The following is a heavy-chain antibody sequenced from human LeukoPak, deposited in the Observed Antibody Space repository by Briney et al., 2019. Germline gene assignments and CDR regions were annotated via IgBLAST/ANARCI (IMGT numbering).Heavy chain of an antibody. CDR2: IYYSGST. CDR3: ARDADPYCSGGSCYSGWFDP. CDR1: SGSISSYY. J-gene: IGHJ5*02. Sequence: SETLSLTCTVSSGSISSYYWSWIRQPPGKGLEWIGCIYYSGSTNYSPSLKSRVTISVDTSKNQFSLKLSSVTAADTAVYYCARDADPYCSGGSCYSGWFDPWGQGTLVTVSS. V-gene: IGHV4-4*08. D-gene: IGHD2-15*01.